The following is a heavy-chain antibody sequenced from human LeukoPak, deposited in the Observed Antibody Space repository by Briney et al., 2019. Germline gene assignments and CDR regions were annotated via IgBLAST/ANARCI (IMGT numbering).Heavy chain of an antibody. D-gene: IGHD1-26*01. Sequence: GESLKISCKGSGSSFTSYWIGWVRQMPGKGLEWMGIIYPGDSDTRYSPSFQGQVTISADKSISTAYLQWSSLKASDTAMYYCARLLTVGATRRRNGMDVWGQGTTVTVSS. CDR2: IYPGDSDT. CDR3: ARLLTVGATRRRNGMDV. V-gene: IGHV5-51*01. CDR1: GSSFTSYW. J-gene: IGHJ6*02.